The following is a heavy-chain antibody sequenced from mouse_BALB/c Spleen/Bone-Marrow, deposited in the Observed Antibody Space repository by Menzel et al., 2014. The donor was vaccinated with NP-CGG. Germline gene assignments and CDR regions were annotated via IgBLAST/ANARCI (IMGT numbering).Heavy chain of an antibody. V-gene: IGHV14-3*02. CDR1: GFNIKDTY. J-gene: IGHJ2*01. D-gene: IGHD1-1*01. CDR2: IDPANGNT. CDR3: ATYYYGHYFDY. Sequence: VQLQQPGAELVKPGASVKLSYTASGFNIKDTYMHWVKQRPEQGLEWVGRIDPANGNTKYDPKFQGKATITADTSSNTAYLQLSSLTSEDTAVYYCATYYYGHYFDYWGQGTTLTVSS.